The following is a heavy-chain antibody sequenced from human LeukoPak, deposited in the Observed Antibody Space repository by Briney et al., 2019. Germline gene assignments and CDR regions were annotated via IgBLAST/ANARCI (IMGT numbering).Heavy chain of an antibody. CDR3: ARGRGISSWYVDY. CDR2: IWEDGSKE. CDR1: GFTLSCYG. Sequence: GWCLSLSCVASGFTLSCYGMHWVRQAGGRGLEWVALIWEDGSKEKYADSVKGRFTISRDNSKNTLYLQMNSLRGEDTAVYYRARGRGISSWYVDYWGEGTLVRASS. D-gene: IGHD6-13*01. V-gene: IGHV3-33*01. J-gene: IGHJ4*02.